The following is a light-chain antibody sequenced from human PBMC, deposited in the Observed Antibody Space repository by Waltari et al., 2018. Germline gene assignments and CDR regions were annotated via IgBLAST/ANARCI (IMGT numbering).Light chain of an antibody. V-gene: IGKV3-20*01. CDR2: DAS. J-gene: IGKJ1*01. Sequence: EIVLTQSPGTLSLSPGERATLSCRAIQSVSRTLAWYQQKPGQAPRLLIYDASGRAAGIPDRFSGGGSGTDFSLTISRLGPEDFGVYYCQKYGTLPATFGQGTKVEI. CDR3: QKYGTLPAT. CDR1: QSVSRT.